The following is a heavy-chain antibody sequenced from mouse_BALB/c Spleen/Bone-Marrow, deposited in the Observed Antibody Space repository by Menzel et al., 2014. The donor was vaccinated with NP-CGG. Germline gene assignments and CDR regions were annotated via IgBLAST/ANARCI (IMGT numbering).Heavy chain of an antibody. J-gene: IGHJ2*01. Sequence: EVMLVESGGGLVQPGGSLRLSCATSGFTFTGYYMNWVRQPPGKALEWLGFIRNKANGYTTEYSASVKGRFTISRDNSQSILYLQMNTLRAEDSATYYCARDIGRLLFDFWGQGTTLTVSS. CDR3: ARDIGRLLFDF. V-gene: IGHV7-3*02. D-gene: IGHD1-2*01. CDR1: GFTFTGYY. CDR2: IRNKANGYTT.